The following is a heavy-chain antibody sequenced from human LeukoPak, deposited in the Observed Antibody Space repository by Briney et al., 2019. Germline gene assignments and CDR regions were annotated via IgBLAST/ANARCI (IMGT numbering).Heavy chain of an antibody. CDR1: GFTFNTYD. CDR3: AKYGSGSCPGY. Sequence: GGSPRLSCAASGFTFNTYDMTWVRQAPGKGLEGGSAISGNGIRTYYADTVKGRFTISRDNSKNTLYLQINSPRGEDTAVYYCAKYGSGSCPGYWGQGTLVTVSS. V-gene: IGHV3-23*01. CDR2: ISGNGIRT. D-gene: IGHD3-10*01. J-gene: IGHJ4*02.